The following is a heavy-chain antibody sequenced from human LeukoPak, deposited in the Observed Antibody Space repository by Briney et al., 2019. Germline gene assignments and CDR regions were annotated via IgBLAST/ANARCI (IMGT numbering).Heavy chain of an antibody. V-gene: IGHV4-30-4*08. CDR2: IYYSGST. CDR3: ARFEVVTATYYFDY. J-gene: IGHJ4*02. D-gene: IGHD2-21*02. CDR1: GGSISGYY. Sequence: SETLSLTCSVSGGSISGYYWSWIRQPPGKGLEWIGYIYYSGSTYYNPSLKSRVTISVDTSKNQFSLKLSSVTAADTAVYYCARFEVVTATYYFDYWGQGTLVTVSS.